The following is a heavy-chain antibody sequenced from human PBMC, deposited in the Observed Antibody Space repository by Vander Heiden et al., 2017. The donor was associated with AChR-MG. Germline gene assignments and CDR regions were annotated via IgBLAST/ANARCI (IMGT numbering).Heavy chain of an antibody. CDR2: IWYDGSNK. V-gene: IGHV3-33*01. D-gene: IGHD4-17*01. J-gene: IGHJ6*02. Sequence: QVQLVEPGGGVVQPGRSLRLSCAASGFTFSSYGMHWVRQAPGKGLEWVAVIWYDGSNKYYADSVKGRFTISRDNSKNTLYLQMNSLRAEDTAVYYCARDRLFTGTTGYYGMDVWGQGTTVTVSS. CDR3: ARDRLFTGTTGYYGMDV. CDR1: GFTFSSYG.